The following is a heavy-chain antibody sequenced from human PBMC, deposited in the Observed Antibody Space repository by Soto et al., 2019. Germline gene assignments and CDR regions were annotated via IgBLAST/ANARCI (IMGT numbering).Heavy chain of an antibody. V-gene: IGHV3-13*01. J-gene: IGHJ6*02. CDR2: IGTAGDT. Sequence: GSLRLSCAAPGFTFSIYDMHWVRQATGKGLEWVSAIGTAGDTYYPGSVKGRFTISRENAKNSLYLQMNSLRAGDTAVYYCARSQWPGSLWDGMDVWGQGTTVTVSS. D-gene: IGHD6-19*01. CDR3: ARSQWPGSLWDGMDV. CDR1: GFTFSIYD.